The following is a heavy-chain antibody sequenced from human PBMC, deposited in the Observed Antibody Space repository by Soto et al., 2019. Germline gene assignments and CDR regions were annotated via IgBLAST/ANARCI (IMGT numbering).Heavy chain of an antibody. Sequence: PGGSLRLSCAASRFTFSGYTMNWVRQAPGKGLEWISSISSGSSYIYYAGSVKGRFTISRDNAKNSLFLQMKSLRADDTAVYYCARDILSGGAYPDSWGQGTKVTVSS. D-gene: IGHD3-10*01. J-gene: IGHJ5*01. V-gene: IGHV3-21*01. CDR1: RFTFSGYT. CDR2: ISSGSSYI. CDR3: ARDILSGGAYPDS.